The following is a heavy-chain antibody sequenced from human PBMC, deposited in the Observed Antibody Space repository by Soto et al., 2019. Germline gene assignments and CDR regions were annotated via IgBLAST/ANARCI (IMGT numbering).Heavy chain of an antibody. CDR3: ARGHHNYGSGSYYRPTYNWFDP. CDR2: IYYSGST. V-gene: IGHV4-31*03. J-gene: IGHJ5*02. CDR1: GGSISSGGYY. Sequence: SETLSLTCTVSGGSISSGGYYWSWIRQHPGKGLEWIGYIYYSGSTYYNPSLKSRVTISVDTSKNQFSLKLSSVTAADTAVYYCARGHHNYGSGSYYRPTYNWFDPWGQGTLVNVSS. D-gene: IGHD3-10*01.